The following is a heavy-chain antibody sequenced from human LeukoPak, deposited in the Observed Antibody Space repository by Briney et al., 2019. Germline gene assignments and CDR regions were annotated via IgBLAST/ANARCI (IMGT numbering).Heavy chain of an antibody. CDR2: ISYDGSSK. J-gene: IGHJ4*02. CDR1: GFTFSAYG. CDR3: AKASQSMIVVVIIDY. V-gene: IGHV3-30*18. Sequence: PGRSLRLSCAASGFTFSAYGMHWVRQAPGKGLEWVAVISYDGSSKYYADSVKGRFTISRDNSKNTLYLQMNSLRAEDTAVYYCAKASQSMIVVVIIDYWGQGTLVTVSS. D-gene: IGHD3-22*01.